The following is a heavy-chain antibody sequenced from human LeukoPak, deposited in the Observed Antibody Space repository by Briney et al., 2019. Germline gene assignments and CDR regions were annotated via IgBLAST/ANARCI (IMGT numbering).Heavy chain of an antibody. Sequence: GASVKVSCKASGGTFSSYAISWVRQAPGQGLEWMGGIIPIFGTANYAQKFQGRVTITTDESTSTAYMELSSLRSEDTAVYYCARSSIAAREPAYFDYWGQGTLVTVSS. CDR1: GGTFSSYA. CDR2: IIPIFGTA. J-gene: IGHJ4*02. D-gene: IGHD6-6*01. V-gene: IGHV1-69*05. CDR3: ARSSIAAREPAYFDY.